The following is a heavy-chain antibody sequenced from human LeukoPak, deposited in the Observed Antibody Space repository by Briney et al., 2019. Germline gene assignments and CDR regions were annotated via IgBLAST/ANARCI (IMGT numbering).Heavy chain of an antibody. D-gene: IGHD3-3*01. V-gene: IGHV3-66*02. J-gene: IGHJ4*02. CDR3: ARGLYDLWCGHFGY. CDR2: ISNDAKT. Sequence: GGSLRLSCAASGFTVSRNHMMWVRQAPGKGLEWVSVISNDAKTNYADSVKGRFTISKDNSKNTVYLQMNNLRTEDTAVYYCARGLYDLWCGHFGYWGQGTLVSVSS. CDR1: GFTVSRNH.